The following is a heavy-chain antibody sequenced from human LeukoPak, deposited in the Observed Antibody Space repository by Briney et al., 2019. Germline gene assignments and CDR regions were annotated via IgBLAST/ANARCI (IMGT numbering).Heavy chain of an antibody. D-gene: IGHD3-3*01. V-gene: IGHV1-2*02. J-gene: IGHJ1*01. CDR3: ARGVTIFGVVIIPYFQH. CDR2: INPNSGGT. Sequence: ASVKVSCKASGYTFTGYYMHWVRQAPGQGLEWMGWINPNSGGTNYAQKFQGRVTMTRDTSISTAYMELSRLRSDDTAVYYCARGVTIFGVVIIPYFQHWGQGTLVTASS. CDR1: GYTFTGYY.